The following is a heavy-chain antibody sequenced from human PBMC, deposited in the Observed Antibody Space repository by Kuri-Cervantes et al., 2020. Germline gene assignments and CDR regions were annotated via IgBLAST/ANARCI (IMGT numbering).Heavy chain of an antibody. CDR2: IHTSGST. D-gene: IGHD6-19*01. J-gene: IGHJ3*02. V-gene: IGHV4-4*07. CDR1: GGSISSYY. Sequence: GSLRLSCTVSGGSISSYYWSWIRQPAGKGLEWIGRIHTSGSTNYNPSLKSRVTISVDKSKNQFSLKLSSVTAADTAVYYCAREESSGWYTIRSPDTFDIWGQGTMVTVSS. CDR3: AREESSGWYTIRSPDTFDI.